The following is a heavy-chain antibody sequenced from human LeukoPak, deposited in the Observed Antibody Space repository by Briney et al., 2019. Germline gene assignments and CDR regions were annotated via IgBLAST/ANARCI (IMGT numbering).Heavy chain of an antibody. CDR3: ARYSGYSSSWSNY. CDR1: GGSISGSSYY. CDR2: IYYSGST. Sequence: SETLSLTCTVSGGSISGSSYYWGWIRQPPGKGLEWIGSIYYSGSTYYNPSLKSRVTISVDTSKNQFSLKLNSVTAADTAVYYCARYSGYSSSWSNYWGQGTLVTVSS. D-gene: IGHD6-13*01. J-gene: IGHJ4*02. V-gene: IGHV4-39*01.